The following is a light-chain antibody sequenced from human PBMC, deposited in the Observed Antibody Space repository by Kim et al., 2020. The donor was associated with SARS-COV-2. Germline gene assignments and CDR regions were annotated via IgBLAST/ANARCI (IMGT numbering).Light chain of an antibody. V-gene: IGLV1-44*01. CDR2: GEN. Sequence: CPNSAGHSVIWYQQLPGTAPNPLMYGENRRPSGSPGRFSGYRSGTSASLAISGLQSEDEADYYCAAWDAGLSGDVFGTGTQVTVL. J-gene: IGLJ1*01. CDR3: AAWDAGLSGDV. CDR1: CPNSAGHS.